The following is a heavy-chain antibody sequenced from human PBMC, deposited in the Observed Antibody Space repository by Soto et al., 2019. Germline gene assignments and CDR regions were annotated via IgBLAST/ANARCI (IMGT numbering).Heavy chain of an antibody. V-gene: IGHV3-72*01. CDR1: GFTLSDYR. CDR2: SRAKASDYTI. Sequence: EVQLVESGGGLVQPGGSLRLSCAASGFTLSDYRMDWVRLAPGKGLEWVARSRAKASDYTIEYAASVKDRFTISRDASKNSLYLQMNSLKIEDTAVYYCTRDIGRHSFDYWGQGTPVTVSS. CDR3: TRDIGRHSFDY. J-gene: IGHJ4*02. D-gene: IGHD1-26*01.